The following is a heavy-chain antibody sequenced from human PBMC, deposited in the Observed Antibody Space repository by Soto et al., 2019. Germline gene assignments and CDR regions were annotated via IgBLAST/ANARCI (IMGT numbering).Heavy chain of an antibody. J-gene: IGHJ4*02. CDR3: AKSDTVRHAGDY. Sequence: PGGSLRLSCAAAGFTFGTHAMHWVRQAPGKGLEWVAFIWSDGSNKYYADSVKGRFTISRDNSKNTLHLQMNSLRADDTAVYYCAKSDTVRHAGDYWSQGTLVTVSS. CDR1: GFTFGTHA. D-gene: IGHD4-17*01. V-gene: IGHV3-30*02. CDR2: IWSDGSNK.